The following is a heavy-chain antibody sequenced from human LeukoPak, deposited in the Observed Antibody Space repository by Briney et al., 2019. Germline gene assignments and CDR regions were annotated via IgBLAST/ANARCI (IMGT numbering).Heavy chain of an antibody. CDR3: ARDLRDYGGYYYYGMDV. Sequence: SETLSLTCTVSGGSISSYYWSWIRQPPGKGLGWIGYIYYSGSTNYNPSLKSRVTISVDTSKNQFSLKLSSVTAADTAVYYCARDLRDYGGYYYYGMDVWGQGTTVTVSS. V-gene: IGHV4-59*01. D-gene: IGHD3-16*01. J-gene: IGHJ6*02. CDR1: GGSISSYY. CDR2: IYYSGST.